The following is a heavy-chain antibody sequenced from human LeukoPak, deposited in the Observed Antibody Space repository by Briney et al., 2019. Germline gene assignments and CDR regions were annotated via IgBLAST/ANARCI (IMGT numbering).Heavy chain of an antibody. D-gene: IGHD3-10*01. CDR1: GFTFSSYE. V-gene: IGHV3-48*03. Sequence: GGSLRLSCAASGFTFSSYEMNWVRQAPGKGLEWVSYISSSAGTMDYADYVKGRFTISRDKAKNSVYLQMNSLRAEDTAVYFCARREERLYYGSGSFYKKGLDYWGQGTLVTISS. J-gene: IGHJ4*02. CDR3: ARREERLYYGSGSFYKKGLDY. CDR2: ISSSAGTM.